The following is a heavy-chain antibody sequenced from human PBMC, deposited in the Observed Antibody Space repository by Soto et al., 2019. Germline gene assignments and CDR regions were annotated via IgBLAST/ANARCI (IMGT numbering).Heavy chain of an antibody. CDR3: AKYVATQHDAFDI. CDR2: IYPGDSDT. D-gene: IGHD2-2*01. CDR1: GYSFTTYW. V-gene: IGHV5-51*01. Sequence: PGESLKISCKGSGYSFTTYWIGWVRQMPGKGLEWMGIIYPGDSDTRYSPSFQGHVTISADKSTNTAYLQWSSLKASDTAMYYCAKYVATQHDAFDIWGQGTMVTVSS. J-gene: IGHJ3*02.